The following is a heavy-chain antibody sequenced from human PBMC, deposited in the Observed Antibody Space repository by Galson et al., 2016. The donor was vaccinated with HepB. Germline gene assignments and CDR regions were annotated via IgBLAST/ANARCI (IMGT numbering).Heavy chain of an antibody. V-gene: IGHV4-59*10. CDR1: GGSFSGYY. J-gene: IGHJ4*02. CDR3: ARKYSSGGLDYFDY. CDR2: INSGGST. Sequence: ETLSLTCAVYGGSFSGYYWSWIRQPAGKGLEWIGRINSGGSTNYDPSLKSRVTISIDTSKSQFYLNLNSVTAADTAVYYCARKYSSGGLDYFDYWGQGTLVRVSS. D-gene: IGHD6-19*01.